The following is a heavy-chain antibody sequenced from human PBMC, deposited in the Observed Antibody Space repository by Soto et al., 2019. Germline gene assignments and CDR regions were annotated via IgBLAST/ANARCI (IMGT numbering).Heavy chain of an antibody. CDR1: GYTFTSYY. Sequence: QVQLVQSGAEVKKPGASVKVSCKASGYTFTSYYMHWVRQAPGQGLEWMGIINPSGGSTSYAQKFQGRVTMTRDTSTSTVYMELSSLRSEDTAVYYCARGPHRVERRPFYYGMDFWGQGTTVTVSS. V-gene: IGHV1-46*01. D-gene: IGHD1-1*01. CDR2: INPSGGST. J-gene: IGHJ6*02. CDR3: ARGPHRVERRPFYYGMDF.